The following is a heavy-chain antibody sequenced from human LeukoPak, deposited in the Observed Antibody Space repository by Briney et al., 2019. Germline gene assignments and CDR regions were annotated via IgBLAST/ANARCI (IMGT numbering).Heavy chain of an antibody. J-gene: IGHJ5*02. CDR2: VYYTGST. CDR3: ARHSGSGSLSRPFDP. CDR1: GASVTSGGFY. D-gene: IGHD3-10*01. V-gene: IGHV4-39*01. Sequence: SETLSLTSSVSGASVTSGGFYWGWLRQPPGKGPEWIATVYYTGSTYYNPSLKSRVTISIDTSKNQISLRLTSVTTTDTAIYHCARHSGSGSLSRPFDPWGQGTLVTVSS.